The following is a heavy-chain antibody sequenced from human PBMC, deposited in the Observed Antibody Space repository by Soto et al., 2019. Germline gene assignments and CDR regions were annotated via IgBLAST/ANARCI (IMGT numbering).Heavy chain of an antibody. J-gene: IGHJ4*02. CDR1: GASVSSGGYY. CDR3: ARTEWIQLWFDY. D-gene: IGHD5-18*01. CDR2: IYYSGLP. Sequence: QVQLLESGPGLVKPSQTLSLICNVSGASVSSGGYYWSWIRQRPGGGLEWLGFIYYSGLPHYNPSLKSRATISVDTSKNQFSLKLISVTAADTAVYYCARTEWIQLWFDYWGQGALVTVS. V-gene: IGHV4-31*03.